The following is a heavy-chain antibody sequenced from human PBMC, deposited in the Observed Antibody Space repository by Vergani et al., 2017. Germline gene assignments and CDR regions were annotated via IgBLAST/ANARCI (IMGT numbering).Heavy chain of an antibody. Sequence: QVQLQESGPGLVKPSETLSLTCTVSGDSVISTDYHWGWIRQPPGKGLEWIGSMDYSGSTSYNPSLESRISISFETPKNQFSLRLTSVTAADTAVYYCASKRGACRAAYCHSYDFWGPGTLVRVSS. J-gene: IGHJ4*02. D-gene: IGHD2-15*01. CDR2: MDYSGST. CDR3: ASKRGACRAAYCHSYDF. V-gene: IGHV4-39*01. CDR1: GDSVISTDYH.